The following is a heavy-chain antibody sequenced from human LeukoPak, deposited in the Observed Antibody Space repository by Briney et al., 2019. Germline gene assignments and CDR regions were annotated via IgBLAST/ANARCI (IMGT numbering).Heavy chain of an antibody. CDR2: INPNSGGT. CDR1: GYTFTGYY. J-gene: IGHJ4*02. Sequence: ASVKVSCKASGYTFTGYYMHWVRQAPGQGLEWMGWINPNSGGTNYAQKFQGRVTMTRDTSISTAYMELSRLRSDDTAVYYCARDQSGYYVPLFDYWGQGTLVTVSS. D-gene: IGHD3-22*01. V-gene: IGHV1-2*02. CDR3: ARDQSGYYVPLFDY.